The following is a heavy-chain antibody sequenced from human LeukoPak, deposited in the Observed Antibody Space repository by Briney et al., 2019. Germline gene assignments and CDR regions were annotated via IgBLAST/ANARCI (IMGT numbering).Heavy chain of an antibody. CDR2: IFGSGDTT. CDR1: GFPFSSYA. D-gene: IGHD3-10*01. V-gene: IGHV3-23*01. CDR3: AKRNTMVRGGPCFDY. Sequence: GSLRLSCAASGFPFSSYAMNWVRQAPGKGLEWVSIIFGSGDTTYYADSVKGRFTVSRDNSKNMLYLQMNNLRPEDTATYYCAKRNTMVRGGPCFDYWGQGLMVTVSS. J-gene: IGHJ4*02.